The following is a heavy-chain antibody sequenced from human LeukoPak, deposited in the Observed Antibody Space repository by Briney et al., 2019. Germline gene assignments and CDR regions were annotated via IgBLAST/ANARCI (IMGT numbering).Heavy chain of an antibody. CDR2: IDAGNGDT. CDR3: ARGSTSDWPLDH. Sequence: ASVKVSCKASGYSFSNYAMHWVRQAPGQRLEWMGWIDAGNGDTRYSQKFQGRVTITRDTSASTAYIELRSLRSEDTAMYYCARGSTSDWPLDHWGQETLVTISS. V-gene: IGHV1-3*01. CDR1: GYSFSNYA. D-gene: IGHD2-2*01. J-gene: IGHJ4*02.